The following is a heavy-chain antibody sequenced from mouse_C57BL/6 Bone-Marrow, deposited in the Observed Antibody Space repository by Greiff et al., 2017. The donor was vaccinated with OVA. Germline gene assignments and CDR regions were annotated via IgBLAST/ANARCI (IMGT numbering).Heavy chain of an antibody. CDR2: ISNGGGST. V-gene: IGHV5-12*01. CDR3: ARRGKDAMDY. Sequence: EVKLVESGGGLVQPGGSLKLSCAASGFTFSDYYMYWVRQTPEKRLEWVAYISNGGGSTYYPDTVKGRFTISRDNAKNTLYLQISRLKSEDTAMYYCARRGKDAMDYWGQGTSVTVSS. D-gene: IGHD1-3*01. CDR1: GFTFSDYY. J-gene: IGHJ4*01.